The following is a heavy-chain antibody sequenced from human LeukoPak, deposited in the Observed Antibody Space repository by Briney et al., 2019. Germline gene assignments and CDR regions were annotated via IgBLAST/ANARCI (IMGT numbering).Heavy chain of an antibody. J-gene: IGHJ3*02. Sequence: ASVKVSCKASGYTFTSYYMHWVRQAPGQGLEWMGIINPSGGSTSYAQKFQGRVTITADESTSTAYMELSSLRSEDTAVYYCARDGDNWNDLAFDIWGQGTMVTVSS. CDR2: INPSGGST. D-gene: IGHD1-20*01. V-gene: IGHV1-46*01. CDR1: GYTFTSYY. CDR3: ARDGDNWNDLAFDI.